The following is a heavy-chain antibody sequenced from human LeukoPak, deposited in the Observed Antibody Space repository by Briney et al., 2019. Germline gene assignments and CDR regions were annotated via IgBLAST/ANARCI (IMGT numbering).Heavy chain of an antibody. CDR3: ARVRDTIFGVVIDY. V-gene: IGHV1-2*02. CDR2: INPNSGGT. CDR1: GYTFTGYY. J-gene: IGHJ4*02. D-gene: IGHD3-3*01. Sequence: ASVKVSCKASGYTFTGYYMHWVRQAPGQGLEWMGWINPNSGGTNYAQKFQGRVTMTRDTSISTAYMELSRLRSDDTAVYYCARVRDTIFGVVIDYWGQGTLVTVSS.